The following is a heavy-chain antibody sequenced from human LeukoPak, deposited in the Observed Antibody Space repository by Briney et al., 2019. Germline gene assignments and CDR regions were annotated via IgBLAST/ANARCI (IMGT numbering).Heavy chain of an antibody. D-gene: IGHD4-23*01. CDR3: ARGGGNAGFDY. CDR2: ISSSSSYI. CDR1: GFTFSIYS. J-gene: IGHJ4*02. Sequence: PGGSLRLSCAASGFTFSIYSMNWVRQAPGKGLEWVSSISSSSSYIYYADSVKGRFTISRDNARNPLYLQMNSLRAEDTAVYYCARGGGNAGFDYWGQGTLVTLSS. V-gene: IGHV3-21*01.